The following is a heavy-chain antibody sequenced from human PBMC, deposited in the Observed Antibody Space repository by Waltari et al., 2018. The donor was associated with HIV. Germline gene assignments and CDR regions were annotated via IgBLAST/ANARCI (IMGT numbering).Heavy chain of an antibody. Sequence: QVQLQESGPGLVKPSQTLSLTCTVSSGSITRGNYHWSWSRQPAGKGLEWIGRVYTSGSTNYNPSLKNRVTISIDTSRNQFSLRLSSVAAADTAVYYCARALDYYESGSFPLWFFDVWGRGTLVTVSS. D-gene: IGHD3-10*01. CDR2: VYTSGST. CDR1: SGSITRGNYH. J-gene: IGHJ2*01. V-gene: IGHV4-61*02. CDR3: ARALDYYESGSFPLWFFDV.